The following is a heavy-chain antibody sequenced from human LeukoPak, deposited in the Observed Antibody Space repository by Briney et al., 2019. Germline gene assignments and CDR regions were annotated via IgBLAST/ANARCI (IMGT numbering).Heavy chain of an antibody. J-gene: IGHJ6*03. Sequence: GASVKVSCKAPGYTFTGYYMHWVRQAPGQGLEWMGWINPNSGGTNYAQKFQGRVTMTRDTSISTAYMELSRLRSDDTAVYYCARASYSSSWYGNPDYYYYYMDVWGKGTTVTVSS. D-gene: IGHD6-13*01. V-gene: IGHV1-2*02. CDR3: ARASYSSSWYGNPDYYYYYMDV. CDR1: GYTFTGYY. CDR2: INPNSGGT.